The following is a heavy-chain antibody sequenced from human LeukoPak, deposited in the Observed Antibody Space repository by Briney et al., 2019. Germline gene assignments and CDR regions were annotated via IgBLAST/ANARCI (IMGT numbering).Heavy chain of an antibody. CDR3: ARDIYDSSGYHYGMDV. J-gene: IGHJ6*02. V-gene: IGHV4-39*07. CDR1: GGSISGTSYY. CDR2: IYYSGST. Sequence: SETLSLTCTVSGGSISGTSYYWGWIRQPPGKGLEWIGSIYYSGSTYYNPSLKSRVTISVDTSKNQFSLKLSSVTAADTAVYYCARDIYDSSGYHYGMDVWGQGTTVTVSS. D-gene: IGHD3-22*01.